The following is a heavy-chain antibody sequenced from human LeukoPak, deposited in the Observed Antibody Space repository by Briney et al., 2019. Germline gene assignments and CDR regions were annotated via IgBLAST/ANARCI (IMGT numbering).Heavy chain of an antibody. CDR3: ARDSFRAKYYDFWSGPTVGGYYMDV. CDR2: ISSSGSTI. J-gene: IGHJ6*03. Sequence: GGSLRLSCAASGFTFSDYYMSWIRQAPGKGLEWVSYISSSGSTIYYADSVKGRFTISRDNAKNSLYLQMNSLRAEDTAVYYCARDSFRAKYYDFWSGPTVGGYYMDVWGKGTTVTVSS. V-gene: IGHV3-11*04. CDR1: GFTFSDYY. D-gene: IGHD3-3*01.